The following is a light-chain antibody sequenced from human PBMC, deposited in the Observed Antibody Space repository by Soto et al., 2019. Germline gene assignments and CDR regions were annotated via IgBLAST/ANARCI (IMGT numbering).Light chain of an antibody. Sequence: QSVLTQPPSASGTPGQRVSISCSGGSSNIGSHNVYWYQQLPGTAPKLLIFKNNQRPSGVPDRFSGSKSGTSASLAISGLRAEDDADYYCSAWDDCRSGRVCGTGTKLTV. J-gene: IGLJ1*01. CDR1: SSNIGSHN. CDR3: SAWDDCRSGRV. CDR2: KNN. V-gene: IGLV1-47*01.